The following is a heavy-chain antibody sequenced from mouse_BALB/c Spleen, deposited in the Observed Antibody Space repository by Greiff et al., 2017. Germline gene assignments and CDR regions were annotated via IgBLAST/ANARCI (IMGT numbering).Heavy chain of an antibody. V-gene: IGHV5-6*01. CDR2: ISSGGSYT. J-gene: IGHJ4*01. D-gene: IGHD1-1*01. CDR3: ARHLYYYGSSDYAMDY. CDR1: GFTFSSYG. Sequence: EVQLVESGGDLVKPGGSLKLSCAASGFTFSSYGMSWVRQTPDKRLEWVATISSGGSYTYYPDSVKGRFTISRDNAKNTLYLQMSSLKSEDTAMYYCARHLYYYGSSDYAMDYWGQGTLVTVSS.